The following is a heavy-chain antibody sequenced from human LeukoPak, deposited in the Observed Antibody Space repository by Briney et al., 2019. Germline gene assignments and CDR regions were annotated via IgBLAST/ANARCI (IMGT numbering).Heavy chain of an antibody. CDR2: IKQDGSEK. CDR1: GFTFSSYW. J-gene: IGHJ4*02. CDR3: AKWVTGTLKYFDY. D-gene: IGHD1-20*01. V-gene: IGHV3-7*03. Sequence: GGSLRLSCAASGFTFSSYWMSWVRQAPGKGLEWVANIKQDGSEKYYVDSVKGRFTISRDNSKNTLYLQMNSLRAEDTAVYYCAKWVTGTLKYFDYWGQGTLVTVSS.